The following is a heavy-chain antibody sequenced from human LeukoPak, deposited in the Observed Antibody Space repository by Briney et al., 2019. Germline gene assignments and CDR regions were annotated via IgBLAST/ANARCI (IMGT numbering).Heavy chain of an antibody. J-gene: IGHJ4*02. CDR1: GDSFTNYW. V-gene: IGHV5-51*01. D-gene: IGHD3-10*01. CDR2: MYPGDSDT. Sequence: GESLKISCKGSGDSFTNYWIGCVRQMPGKGLEWMGIMYPGDSDTRYSPSFQGHINISDDKSISTTYLQWSSLKASDTAIYYCAVSTYGSGSYVAFDSWREGTLVSVSS. CDR3: AVSTYGSGSYVAFDS.